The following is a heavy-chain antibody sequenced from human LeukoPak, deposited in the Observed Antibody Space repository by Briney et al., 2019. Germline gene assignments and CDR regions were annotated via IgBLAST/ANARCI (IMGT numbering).Heavy chain of an antibody. CDR3: ARHRDYEDWFDP. J-gene: IGHJ5*02. Sequence: PSHTLSLTCAVSGGSISSGGYSWSWIRQPPGKGLEWIGYIYHSGSTYYNPSLKSRVTISVDRSKNQFSLKLSSVTAADTAVYYCARHRDYEDWFDPWGQGTLVTVSS. V-gene: IGHV4-30-2*01. CDR2: IYHSGST. CDR1: GGSISSGGYS. D-gene: IGHD4-17*01.